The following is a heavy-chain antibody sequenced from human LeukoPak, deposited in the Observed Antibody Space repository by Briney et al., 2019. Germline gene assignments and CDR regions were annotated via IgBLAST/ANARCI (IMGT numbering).Heavy chain of an antibody. J-gene: IGHJ4*02. Sequence: PSETLSLTCAVYGGSFSDYYWSWLRQPPGKGLEWIGEISHSGSTDYIPSLKSRVTISVDTSKNQFSLKLSSVTAADTAVYYCARGVKQFGGGVFMTRYNFDNWGQGTLVTVSS. CDR1: GGSFSDYY. D-gene: IGHD2-15*01. V-gene: IGHV4-34*01. CDR3: ARGVKQFGGGVFMTRYNFDN. CDR2: ISHSGST.